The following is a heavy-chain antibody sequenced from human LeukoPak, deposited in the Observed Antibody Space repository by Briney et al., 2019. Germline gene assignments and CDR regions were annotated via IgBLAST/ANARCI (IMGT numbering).Heavy chain of an antibody. CDR1: GFTFSSYS. CDR3: ARVVQQSVQKRFYFDIRNHYDLDV. Sequence: PGGSLRLSCAASGFTFSSYSMNWVRQAPGKGLEWVSSICCGSRNNYYADSVKGRFTISRDNAKNSLDLQMNSLRAKDTAVYYCARVVQQSVQKRFYFDIRNHYDLDVWGQGTTVIVSS. J-gene: IGHJ6*01. V-gene: IGHV3-21*04. CDR2: ICCGSRNN. D-gene: IGHD3-9*01.